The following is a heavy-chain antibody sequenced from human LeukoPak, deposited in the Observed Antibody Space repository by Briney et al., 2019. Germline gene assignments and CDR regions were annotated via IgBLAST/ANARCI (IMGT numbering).Heavy chain of an antibody. Sequence: GGSLRLSCAASGFTFDDYAMHWVRQAPGKGLEWVSGISWNSGSIGYADSVKGRFTISRDNAKNSLYLQMNSLRVEDTAVYYCAKEGRSLQTYWGQGTLVTVSS. CDR1: GFTFDDYA. D-gene: IGHD5-24*01. J-gene: IGHJ4*02. CDR3: AKEGRSLQTY. CDR2: ISWNSGSI. V-gene: IGHV3-9*01.